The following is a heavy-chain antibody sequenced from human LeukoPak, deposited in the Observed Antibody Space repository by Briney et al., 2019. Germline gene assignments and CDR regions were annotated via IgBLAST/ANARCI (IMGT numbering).Heavy chain of an antibody. J-gene: IGHJ4*02. V-gene: IGHV3-74*01. D-gene: IGHD2-15*01. CDR1: GLAFSAYK. CDR2: ISTDGYTI. Sequence: GGSLRLSCAASGLAFSAYKMHWVRQAPRKGLVWVSRISTDGYTIDYADFVQGRFTASRDNTKNTWSLEMNSLRAEDTAVYYCVVGGSPGYWGQGTLVTVSS. CDR3: VVGGSPGY.